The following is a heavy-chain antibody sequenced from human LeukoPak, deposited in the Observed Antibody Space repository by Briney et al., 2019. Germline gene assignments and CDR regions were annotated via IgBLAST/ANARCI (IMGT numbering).Heavy chain of an antibody. CDR2: ISGSGGST. J-gene: IGHJ4*02. V-gene: IGHV3-23*01. CDR1: GFTFSSYA. CDR3: AKAGSGAAGWFGELLYYFDY. Sequence: RGRCLRLAFAAAGFTFSSYATSSGRHAPGKGLEWGLAISGSGGSTKYADSVKARCTIRRDNSKNTLYLQISSLRAEDTAVYYCAKAGSGAAGWFGELLYYFDYWGQGTLVTVSS. D-gene: IGHD3-10*01.